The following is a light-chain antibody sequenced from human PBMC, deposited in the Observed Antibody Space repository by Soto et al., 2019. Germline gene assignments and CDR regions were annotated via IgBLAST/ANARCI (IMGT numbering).Light chain of an antibody. CDR3: VEHNSHSRT. CDR2: AAS. V-gene: IGKV1-17*03. Sequence: IQMTQSPAAMSASVGDRVTITCRPSQGITNNSAWLQQKPAKVPKRLMYAASNSQSAVPSRISGSGSGTGFSLKISRLQPEDFASYYCVEHNSHSRTFGQGTKVDIK. J-gene: IGKJ1*01. CDR1: QGITNN.